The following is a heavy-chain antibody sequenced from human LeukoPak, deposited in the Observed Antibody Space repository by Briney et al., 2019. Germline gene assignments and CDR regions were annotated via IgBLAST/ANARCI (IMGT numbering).Heavy chain of an antibody. J-gene: IGHJ5*02. V-gene: IGHV4-59*08. D-gene: IGHD3-16*01. CDR3: ARHRDSLGFHNWFDP. CDR1: GGSISSHY. CDR2: TFYTGST. Sequence: PSGTLSLTCTVSGGSISSHYWSWIRQSPGRGLEWIGFTFYTGSTNSNPSLKSRVTMSADPSKNQVSLRLISVTAADTAIYYCARHRDSLGFHNWFDPWGQGTLVSVSS.